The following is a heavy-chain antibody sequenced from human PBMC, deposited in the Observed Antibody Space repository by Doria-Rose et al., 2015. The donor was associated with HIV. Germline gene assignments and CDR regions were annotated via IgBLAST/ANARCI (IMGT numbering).Heavy chain of an antibody. CDR1: GASISSPGMG. CDR2: ILSDDER. V-gene: IGHV2-26*01. D-gene: IGHD6-13*01. Sequence: QVTLKESGPVLVKPTETLTLTCTVSGASISSPGMGVSWIRQPPGKALEWLANILSDDERSYTTSLKSRLTISRVTSKSQVVVTMTDMDPVDTATYCCARIKSSRCYHKYYFDFWGQGTLVIVSA. CDR3: ARIKSSRCYHKYYFDF. J-gene: IGHJ4*02.